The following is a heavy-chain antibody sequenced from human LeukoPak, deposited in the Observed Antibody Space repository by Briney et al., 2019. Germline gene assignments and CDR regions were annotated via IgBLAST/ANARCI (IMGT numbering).Heavy chain of an antibody. V-gene: IGHV3-21*05. CDR3: ARVVDGVTGADY. Sequence: PGGSLRLSCAASGFTFRSYPMIWVRQAPGKGLECVSYISGSGEYVKYADFVKGRFTISRDNGRNSIFLQMSSLRVDDTAVYYCARVVDGVTGADYWGQGALVIVSS. D-gene: IGHD3-9*01. CDR1: GFTFRSYP. J-gene: IGHJ4*02. CDR2: ISGSGEYV.